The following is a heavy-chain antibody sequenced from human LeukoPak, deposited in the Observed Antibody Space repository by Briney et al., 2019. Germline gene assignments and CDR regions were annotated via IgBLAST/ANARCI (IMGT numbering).Heavy chain of an antibody. Sequence: GGSLRLSCAASGFTFSSYGMSWVRQAPGKGLELVWAISGSGGSTYYADSVKGRFTISRDNSKNTLYLQMNSLRAEDTAVYYCAKVSTGYFFQYYFDYWGQGTLVTVSS. CDR2: ISGSGGST. CDR3: AKVSTGYFFQYYFDY. V-gene: IGHV3-23*01. D-gene: IGHD3-9*01. CDR1: GFTFSSYG. J-gene: IGHJ4*02.